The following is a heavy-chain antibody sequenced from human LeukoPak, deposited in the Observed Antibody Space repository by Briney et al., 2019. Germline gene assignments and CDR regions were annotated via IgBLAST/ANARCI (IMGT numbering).Heavy chain of an antibody. J-gene: IGHJ5*02. D-gene: IGHD6-13*01. V-gene: IGHV3-7*03. CDR2: IKQDGSEK. Sequence: GGSLRLSCAASGFTFSSYWMSWVRQAPGKGLEWVANIKQDGSEKYYVDSVKGRFTISRDNAKNSLYLQMNSLRAEDTAVYYCARAHSSSWYFVANWFDPWGQGTLVTVSS. CDR3: ARAHSSSWYFVANWFDP. CDR1: GFTFSSYW.